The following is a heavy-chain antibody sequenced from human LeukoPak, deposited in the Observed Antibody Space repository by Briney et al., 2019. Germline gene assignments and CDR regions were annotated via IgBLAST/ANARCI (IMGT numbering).Heavy chain of an antibody. J-gene: IGHJ4*02. CDR1: GYTLTELS. CDR3: ATFGGSGSYTAFDY. Sequence: ASVKVSCKVSGYTLTELSMHWVRQAPGKGLEWMGGFDPEDGETIYAQKFQGRVTMTEDTSTDTAYMELSSLRSEDTAVYYCATFGGSGSYTAFDYWGQGTLVTVSS. D-gene: IGHD3-10*01. V-gene: IGHV1-24*01. CDR2: FDPEDGET.